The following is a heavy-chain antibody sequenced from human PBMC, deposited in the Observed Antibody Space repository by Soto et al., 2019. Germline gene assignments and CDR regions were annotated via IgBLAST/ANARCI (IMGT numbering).Heavy chain of an antibody. Sequence: PGGSLTLSCAACGFTFTSYIMNCVRHAPGKGLESVSSTSSSSSYTHYADSVTGRFTISRDNAKHSLYLQMNSLRAEDTAVYYCARDDQGGRSYCSGGSCLGRYYYCGMGVWGQGTTVTVS. J-gene: IGHJ6*02. V-gene: IGHV3-21*01. D-gene: IGHD2-15*01. CDR3: ARDDQGGRSYCSGGSCLGRYYYCGMGV. CDR1: GFTFTSYI. CDR2: TSSSSSYT.